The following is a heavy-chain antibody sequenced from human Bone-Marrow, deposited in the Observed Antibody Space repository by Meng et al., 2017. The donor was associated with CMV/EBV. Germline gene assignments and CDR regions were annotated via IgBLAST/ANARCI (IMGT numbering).Heavy chain of an antibody. CDR3: AKDECDWEPLKWPPFDY. Sequence: GGSLRLSCEASGFTFSSCGMHWVRQAPGKGLEWVAVIRYNGSNKYYADSVEGRFTISRDNSKYTLYLQMNSLSAEDTAVYNCAKDECDWEPLKWPPFDYWGQGTLVTVSS. CDR2: IRYNGSNK. J-gene: IGHJ4*02. D-gene: IGHD1-26*01. V-gene: IGHV3-30*02. CDR1: GFTFSSCG.